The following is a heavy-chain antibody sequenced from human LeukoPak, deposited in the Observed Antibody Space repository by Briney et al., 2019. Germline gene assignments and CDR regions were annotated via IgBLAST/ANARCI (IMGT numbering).Heavy chain of an antibody. V-gene: IGHV4-61*02. CDR1: GGSISSGTYY. D-gene: IGHD3-10*01. CDR3: ARGGYYGSGNDFRFDP. J-gene: IGHJ5*02. CDR2: MYTSGST. Sequence: SETLSLTCTVSGGSISSGTYYWSWIRQPAGKGLEWIGRMYTSGSTNYNSSLKSRVTISVETSKNQFSLKLKSVTAADTAVYYCARGGYYGSGNDFRFDPWGQGTLVTVSS.